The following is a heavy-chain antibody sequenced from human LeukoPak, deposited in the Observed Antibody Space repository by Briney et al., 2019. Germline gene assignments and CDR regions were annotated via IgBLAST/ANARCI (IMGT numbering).Heavy chain of an antibody. CDR3: ARRGYDSSGSYRNY. V-gene: IGHV4-39*01. Sequence: SETLSLTCTVSGGSISSSSYYWGWIRQPPGKGLEWIGSIYYSGSTYYNPSLKSRVTISVDTSKNQFSLKLSSVTAADTAVHYCARRGYDSSGSYRNYWGQGTLVTVSS. D-gene: IGHD3-22*01. CDR1: GGSISSSSYY. CDR2: IYYSGST. J-gene: IGHJ4*02.